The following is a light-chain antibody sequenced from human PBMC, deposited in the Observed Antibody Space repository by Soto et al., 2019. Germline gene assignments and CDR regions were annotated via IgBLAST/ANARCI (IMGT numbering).Light chain of an antibody. Sequence: QSVLTQPPSASGSPGQSVTISCTGTSSEIGIYDRVSWYQQTPGTAPKLMIYEVTNRPSGVPDRFSGSKSGTTASLTISGLQAEDEAGYYCSSYTSSNTVLFGGGTKVTVL. CDR1: SSEIGIYDR. V-gene: IGLV2-18*02. CDR3: SSYTSSNTVL. CDR2: EVT. J-gene: IGLJ2*01.